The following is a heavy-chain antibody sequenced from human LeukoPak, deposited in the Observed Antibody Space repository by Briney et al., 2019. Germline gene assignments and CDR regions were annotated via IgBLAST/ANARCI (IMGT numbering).Heavy chain of an antibody. V-gene: IGHV3-23*01. CDR1: GFTFPNYD. D-gene: IGHD3-16*01. CDR3: ATGEYYFDF. CDR2: ISDSGHDT. J-gene: IGHJ4*02. Sequence: GGSLRLSCAASGFTFPNYDMSWVRQAPGKGLEWVSTISDSGHDTSYADSVKGRFTISRDNSKNTLYLQMSSLRAEDTALYYCATGEYYFDFWGQGTLVTVSS.